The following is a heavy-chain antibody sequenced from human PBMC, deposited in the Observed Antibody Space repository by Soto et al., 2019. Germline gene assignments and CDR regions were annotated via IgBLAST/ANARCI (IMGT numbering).Heavy chain of an antibody. CDR2: VSHDGRNT. Sequence: VQLVESGGGVVQPGRSLRLSCAASGFTFSDNAMHWVRQAPGKGLEWVAVVSHDGRNTHYADSVKGRFTISRDSSKNTVSLEMTRLRAEDTAVYYCAKGGRQWLVTSDFNYWGQGALVTVSS. J-gene: IGHJ4*02. D-gene: IGHD6-19*01. V-gene: IGHV3-30*18. CDR3: AKGGRQWLVTSDFNY. CDR1: GFTFSDNA.